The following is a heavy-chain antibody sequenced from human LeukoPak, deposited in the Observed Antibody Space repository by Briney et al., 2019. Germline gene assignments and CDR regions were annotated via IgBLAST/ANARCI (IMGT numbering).Heavy chain of an antibody. CDR1: GYSISSGYY. V-gene: IGHV4-38-2*02. D-gene: IGHD3-16*02. CDR2: IYHSGSP. Sequence: KPSETLSLTCTVSGYSISSGYYWGWIRPPPGKGLEWIGNIYHSGSPYYNPSLKSRVTISVDTSKNQFSLKLSSVTAADTAVYYCARLSPPYWGQGTLVTVSS. J-gene: IGHJ4*02. CDR3: ARLSPPY.